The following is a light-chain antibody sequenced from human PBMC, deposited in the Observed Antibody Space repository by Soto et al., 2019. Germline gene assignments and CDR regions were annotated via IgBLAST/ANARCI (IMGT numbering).Light chain of an antibody. Sequence: DIQMTQSPSTLSASVGDRVTITCRASQSISSWLAWYQQKPGKAPKVLIYKASSLESGVPSRFSGSGSETEVTLTISSLQPDDFATYYCQQYVSSLTFGGGTKVEIK. V-gene: IGKV1-5*03. CDR1: QSISSW. J-gene: IGKJ4*01. CDR2: KAS. CDR3: QQYVSSLT.